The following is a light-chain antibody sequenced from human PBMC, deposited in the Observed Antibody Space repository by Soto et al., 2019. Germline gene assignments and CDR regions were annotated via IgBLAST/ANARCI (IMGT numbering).Light chain of an antibody. Sequence: QTVMTQPAYVRGRPGHSIAISCSGSSNDVVVYNFVSWYPHHSGKAPKLMISDVSNRPSGVSDRFSGSKSSNTASLTISGLQAEDEADYFCSSYTSSSTYVFGTGTRSPS. CDR1: SNDVVVYNF. CDR3: SSYTSSSTYV. CDR2: DVS. V-gene: IGLV2-14*03. J-gene: IGLJ1*01.